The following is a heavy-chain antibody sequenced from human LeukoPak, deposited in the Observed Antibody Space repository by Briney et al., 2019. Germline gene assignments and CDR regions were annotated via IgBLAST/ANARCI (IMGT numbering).Heavy chain of an antibody. CDR1: GFTFSSYA. CDR3: AKRNYYYYGMDV. CDR2: ISGSGGSR. Sequence: GGSLRLSCAASGFTFSSYAMSWVRQAPGKGLEWVSAISGSGGSRYYADSVKGRFTISRDNSKNTLYLQMNSLRAEDTAVYYCAKRNYYYYGMDVWGQGTTVTVSS. V-gene: IGHV3-23*01. J-gene: IGHJ6*02.